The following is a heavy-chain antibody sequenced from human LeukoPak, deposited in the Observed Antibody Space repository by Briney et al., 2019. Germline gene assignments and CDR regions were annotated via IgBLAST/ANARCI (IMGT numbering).Heavy chain of an antibody. D-gene: IGHD6-13*01. CDR2: IYYSGST. V-gene: IGHV4-59*01. J-gene: IGHJ3*02. Sequence: SSETLSLTCTVSGGSISSYYWSWIRQPPGKGLEWIGYIYYSGSTNYNPSLKSRVTISVDTSKNQFSLKLSSVTAADTAVYYCARARGGSSWHDAFDIWGQGTMVTVSS. CDR1: GGSISSYY. CDR3: ARARGGSSWHDAFDI.